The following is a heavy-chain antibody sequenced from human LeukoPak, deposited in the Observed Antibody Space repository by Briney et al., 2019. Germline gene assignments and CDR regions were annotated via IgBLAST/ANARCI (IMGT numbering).Heavy chain of an antibody. CDR1: GGSISSYY. J-gene: IGHJ4*02. CDR2: IYYSGST. V-gene: IGHV4-59*01. D-gene: IGHD6-13*01. Sequence: SETLSPTCTVSGGSISSYYWSWIRQPPGKGLEWIGYIYYSGSTNYNPSLKSRVTISVDTSKNQFSLKLSSVTAADTAVYYCARVSWYGSKYYFDYWGQGTLVTVSS. CDR3: ARVSWYGSKYYFDY.